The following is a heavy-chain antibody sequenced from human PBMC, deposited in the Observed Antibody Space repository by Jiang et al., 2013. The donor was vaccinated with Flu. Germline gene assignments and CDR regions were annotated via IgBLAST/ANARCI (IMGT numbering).Heavy chain of an antibody. CDR1: GGSFSGYY. D-gene: IGHD2-2*02. J-gene: IGHJ3*02. V-gene: IGHV4-34*01. CDR2: INHSGST. Sequence: LKPSETLSLTCAVYGGSFSGYYWSWIRQPPGKGLEWIGEINHSGSTNYNPSLKSRVTISVDTSKNQFSLKLSSVTAADTAVYYCAKDVPATAIRPNLRAFDIWGQGTMVTVSS. CDR3: AKDVPATAIRPNLRAFDI.